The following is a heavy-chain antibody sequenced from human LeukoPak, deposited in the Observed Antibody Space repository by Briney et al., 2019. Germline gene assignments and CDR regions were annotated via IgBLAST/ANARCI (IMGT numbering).Heavy chain of an antibody. CDR3: ARVRGYCSSTICYRYYFDY. Sequence: SETLSLTCIVSGYSISSGYYWGWIRQPPGKGLEWIGTIYHSGSTYYNPSLKSRVTISVDTSKNQFSLKLTSVTAADTAVYYCARVRGYCSSTICYRYYFDYWGQGTLVTVSS. CDR2: IYHSGST. J-gene: IGHJ4*02. D-gene: IGHD2-2*01. CDR1: GYSISSGYY. V-gene: IGHV4-38-2*02.